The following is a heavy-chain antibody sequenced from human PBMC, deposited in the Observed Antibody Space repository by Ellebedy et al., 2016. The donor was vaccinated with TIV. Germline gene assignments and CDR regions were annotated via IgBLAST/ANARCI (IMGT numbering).Heavy chain of an antibody. Sequence: SETLSLTXAVYGGSFSGYYWSWIRQPPGKGLEWIGEINHSGSTNYNPSLKSRVTISVDTSKNQFSLKLSSVTAADTAVYYCARGGDFHDYWGQGTLVTVSS. CDR1: GGSFSGYY. CDR2: INHSGST. J-gene: IGHJ4*02. CDR3: ARGGDFHDY. V-gene: IGHV4-34*01. D-gene: IGHD4-17*01.